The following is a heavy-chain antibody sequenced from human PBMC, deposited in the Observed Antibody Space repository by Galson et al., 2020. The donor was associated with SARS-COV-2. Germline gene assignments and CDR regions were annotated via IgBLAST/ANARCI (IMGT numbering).Heavy chain of an antibody. CDR3: ARGFYSSSWPTDLYYYGMDV. CDR2: ISAYNGNT. V-gene: IGHV1-18*01. Sequence: ASVKVSCKASGYPFTSYGISWVRQAPGQGLEWMGWISAYNGNTNYAQKLQGRVTMTTDTSTSTAYMELRSLRSDDTAVYYCARGFYSSSWPTDLYYYGMDVWGQGTTVTVSS. D-gene: IGHD6-13*01. CDR1: GYPFTSYG. J-gene: IGHJ6*02.